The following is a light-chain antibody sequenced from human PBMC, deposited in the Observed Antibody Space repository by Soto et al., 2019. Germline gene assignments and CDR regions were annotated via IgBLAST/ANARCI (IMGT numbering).Light chain of an antibody. CDR3: QQYGSSLFT. V-gene: IGKV3-20*01. Sequence: IRLTHSLGTLSLSPGERTTLSCNASQSVSSSYLAWYQQKPGQAPRLLIYGASSRATGIPDRFSGSGSGTDFTLTISRLEPEDFAVYYCQQYGSSLFTFGPGTKVDIK. J-gene: IGKJ3*01. CDR1: QSVSSSY. CDR2: GAS.